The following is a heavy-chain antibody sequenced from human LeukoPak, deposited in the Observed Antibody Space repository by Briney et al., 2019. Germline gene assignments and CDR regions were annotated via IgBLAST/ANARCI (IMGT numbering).Heavy chain of an antibody. D-gene: IGHD4-17*01. Sequence: GGSLRLSCPASGFTFSDYYMSWIRQAPGKGLEWVSYISSSSSYTNYADSVKGRFTISRDNAKNSLYLQMNSLRAEDTAVYYCARDPLATVTTMYTLFVYCGQGTLVTVSS. J-gene: IGHJ4*02. V-gene: IGHV3-11*05. CDR3: ARDPLATVTTMYTLFVY. CDR1: GFTFSDYY. CDR2: ISSSSSYT.